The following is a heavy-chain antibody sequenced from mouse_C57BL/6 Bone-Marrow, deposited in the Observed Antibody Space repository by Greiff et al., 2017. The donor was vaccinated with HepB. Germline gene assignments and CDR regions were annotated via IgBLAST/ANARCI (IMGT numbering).Heavy chain of an antibody. CDR3: AKGAYYSNYWFAY. Sequence: VKLQESGPGLVQPSQSLSITCTVSGFSLTSYGVHWVRQSPGKGLEWLGVIWRGGSTDYNAAFMSRLSITKDNSKSQVFFKMNSLQTDDTAVYYCAKGAYYSNYWFAYWGQGTLVTVSA. CDR2: IWRGGST. J-gene: IGHJ3*01. CDR1: GFSLTSYG. V-gene: IGHV2-5*01. D-gene: IGHD2-5*01.